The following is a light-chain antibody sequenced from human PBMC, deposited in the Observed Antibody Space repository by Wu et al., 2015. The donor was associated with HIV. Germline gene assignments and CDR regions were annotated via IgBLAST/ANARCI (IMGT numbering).Light chain of an antibody. CDR1: QSVTNN. CDR2: GAS. CDR3: QQYNDWPFYS. V-gene: IGKV3-15*01. J-gene: IGKJ2*03. Sequence: EIVMTQSPATLSVSPGERATLSCRASQSVTNNLAWYQQIPGQPPRLLIYGASTRATGVPARFSGSGSGTEFTLTISSLQSEDFAAYYCQQYNDWPFYSFGQGTKLEIK.